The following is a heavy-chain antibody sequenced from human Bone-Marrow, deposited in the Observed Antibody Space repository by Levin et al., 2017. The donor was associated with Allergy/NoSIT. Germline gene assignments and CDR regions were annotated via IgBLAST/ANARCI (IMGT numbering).Heavy chain of an antibody. Sequence: SGGSLRLSCTVSGGSISNYYWSWVRQPPGKGLEWIGYIYYSGSTNYNPSLKSRVIISVDMSKNQFSLKLSYVTAADTAVYFCARDRAITTSSTHYYYGMDGWGQGTTVTVSS. CDR2: IYYSGST. D-gene: IGHD2-2*01. CDR1: GGSISNYY. V-gene: IGHV4-59*12. J-gene: IGHJ6*02. CDR3: ARDRAITTSSTHYYYGMDG.